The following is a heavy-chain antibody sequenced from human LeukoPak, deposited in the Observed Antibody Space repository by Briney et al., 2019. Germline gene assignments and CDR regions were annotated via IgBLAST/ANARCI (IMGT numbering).Heavy chain of an antibody. Sequence: GGSLRLSCAASGFTFSSYSMNWVRQAPGKGLGWVSSISSSSSYIYYADSVKGRFTISRDNARNSLYLQMNSLRAEDTAVYYCGRDLGTEVGATDYWGQGTLVTVTS. D-gene: IGHD1-26*01. J-gene: IGHJ4*02. CDR3: GRDLGTEVGATDY. V-gene: IGHV3-21*01. CDR1: GFTFSSYS. CDR2: ISSSSSYI.